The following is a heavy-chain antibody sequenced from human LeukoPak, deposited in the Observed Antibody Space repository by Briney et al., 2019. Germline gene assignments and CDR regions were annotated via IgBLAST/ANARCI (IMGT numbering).Heavy chain of an antibody. CDR2: IYHSGST. J-gene: IGHJ5*02. CDR1: GYSISSGYY. Sequence: PSETLSLTCTVSGYSISSGYYWGWIRQPPGNGLEWIGSIYHSGSTYYNPSLKSRVTISVDTSKNQFSLKLSSVTAADTAVYYCARYDSSSSPFDPWGQGTLVTVSS. CDR3: ARYDSSSSPFDP. V-gene: IGHV4-38-2*02. D-gene: IGHD6-13*01.